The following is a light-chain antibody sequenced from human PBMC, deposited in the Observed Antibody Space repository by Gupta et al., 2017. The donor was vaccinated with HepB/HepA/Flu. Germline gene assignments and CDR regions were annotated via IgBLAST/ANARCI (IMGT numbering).Light chain of an antibody. V-gene: IGLV2-14*01. Sequence: SAPTQPPSVSGSLGEAITVSCTGTRSDIGGYNFVSWYQQYPGKAPKLIIYDVANRPSGVSDRFAGSKSDNTASLTISGLQAEDEADYYCSSFTGFFTYVFGTGTKVTVL. CDR3: SSFTGFFTYV. J-gene: IGLJ1*01. CDR1: RSDIGGYNF. CDR2: DVA.